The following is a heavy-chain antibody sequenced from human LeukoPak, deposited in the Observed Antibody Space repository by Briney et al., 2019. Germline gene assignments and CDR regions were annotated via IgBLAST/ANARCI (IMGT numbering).Heavy chain of an antibody. CDR1: GFAFSTYW. V-gene: IGHV3-7*04. CDR2: IKPDGSDK. D-gene: IGHD6-19*01. Sequence: GGSLRLSCSASGFAFSTYWMTWVGQGPGKGLECVANIKPDGSDKYYVDSVKGRFTISRDNAKNSLYLQLNSLGAEDTAVYYCARGRYSGGGIDNWGQGTLVTVSS. CDR3: ARGRYSGGGIDN. J-gene: IGHJ4*02.